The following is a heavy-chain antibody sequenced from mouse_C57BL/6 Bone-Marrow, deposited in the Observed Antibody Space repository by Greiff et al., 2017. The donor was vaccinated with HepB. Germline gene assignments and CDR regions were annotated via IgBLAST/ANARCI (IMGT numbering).Heavy chain of an antibody. D-gene: IGHD1-1*01. J-gene: IGHJ1*03. Sequence: EVQLQESGPGMVKPSQSLSLTCTVTGYSITSGYDWHWIRHFPGNKLEWMGYISYSGSTNYNPSLKSRISITHDTSKNHFFLKLNSVTTEDTATYYCARETTVVPRYFDVWGTGTTVTVSS. CDR2: ISYSGST. CDR1: GYSITSGYD. CDR3: ARETTVVPRYFDV. V-gene: IGHV3-1*01.